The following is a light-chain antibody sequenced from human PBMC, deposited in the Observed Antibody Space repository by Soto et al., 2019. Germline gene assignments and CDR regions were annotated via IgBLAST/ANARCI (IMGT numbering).Light chain of an antibody. Sequence: ETVLTQSPATLSLSPGESATLSCRASQSVITYLAWYQQKPGQAPRLLIYDASSRVTGIPARFRGSGSGTDFTLTISSLEPDDFAVYYCQQRSNWQITFGQGTRLEIK. CDR3: QQRSNWQIT. CDR2: DAS. V-gene: IGKV3-11*01. CDR1: QSVITY. J-gene: IGKJ5*01.